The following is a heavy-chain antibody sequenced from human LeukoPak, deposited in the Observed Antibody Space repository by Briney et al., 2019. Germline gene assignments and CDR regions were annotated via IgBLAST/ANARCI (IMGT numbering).Heavy chain of an antibody. Sequence: SETLSLTCTVSGYSISSDYYWGWIRQPPGRGLEWIGTIYHSGSTYYNPSLKSRVTISVDTSTNQFSLKLSSVTAADTAVYYCARESLFRAVAGRPAPFDSWGQGTLVTVSS. CDR1: GYSISSDYY. D-gene: IGHD6-19*01. CDR2: IYHSGST. V-gene: IGHV4-38-2*02. J-gene: IGHJ4*02. CDR3: ARESLFRAVAGRPAPFDS.